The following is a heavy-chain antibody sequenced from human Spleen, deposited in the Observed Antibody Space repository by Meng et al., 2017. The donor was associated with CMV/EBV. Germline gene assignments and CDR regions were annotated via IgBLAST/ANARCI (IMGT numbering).Heavy chain of an antibody. V-gene: IGHV3-23*01. J-gene: IGHJ4*02. CDR2: ISGSGGST. CDR3: AKAKAMVWQWVHY. Sequence: GGSLRLSCAASGFTFTNYGMSWVRQAPGKGLEWVSAISGSGGSTYYADSVKGRFTISRDNSKNTLYLQMNSLRAEDTAVYYCAKAKAMVWQWVHYWGQGTLVTVSS. D-gene: IGHD5-18*01. CDR1: GFTFTNYG.